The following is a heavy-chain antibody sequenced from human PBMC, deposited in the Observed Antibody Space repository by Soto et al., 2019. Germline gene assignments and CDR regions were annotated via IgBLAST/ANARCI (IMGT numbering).Heavy chain of an antibody. V-gene: IGHV2-26*01. D-gene: IGHD3-10*01. CDR3: ARMQSPGLPYGTRGVNFFDY. CDR2: IFSNDEK. CDR1: GFSLSDAKMG. Sequence: QVTLKESGPVLVKPTETLTLTCTVSGFSLSDAKMGVSWIRQPPGKALEWLAHIFSNDEKSYNTSLKSRLSTYRDSSKIQMVLTMTIMDPADTATFYCARMQSPGLPYGTRGVNFFDYWGQGTLVTVSS. J-gene: IGHJ4*02.